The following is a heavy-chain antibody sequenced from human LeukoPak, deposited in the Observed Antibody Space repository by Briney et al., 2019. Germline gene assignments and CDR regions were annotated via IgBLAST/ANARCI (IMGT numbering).Heavy chain of an antibody. CDR3: ARQRSRWYSDY. Sequence: PSETLSLTCTVSGASISSYYWSWIRQPPGKGLEWIGNIYYSGSTNYNPSLKSRVTISVDTSKNQFSLKLSSVTAADTAVYYCARQRSRWYSDYWGQGTLVTVSS. V-gene: IGHV4-59*08. D-gene: IGHD6-13*01. J-gene: IGHJ4*02. CDR1: GASISSYY. CDR2: IYYSGST.